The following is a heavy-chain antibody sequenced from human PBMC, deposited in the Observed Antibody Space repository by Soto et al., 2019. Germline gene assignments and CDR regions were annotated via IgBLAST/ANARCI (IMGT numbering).Heavy chain of an antibody. J-gene: IGHJ4*02. CDR1: GGSISSSSYY. V-gene: IGHV4-39*01. CDR3: ARLNPVQGLYDYIWGSYRSSFDY. CDR2: IYYSGST. Sequence: SETLSLTCTVSGGSISSSSYYWGWIRQPPGKGLEWIGSIYYSGSTYYNPSLKSRVTISVDTSKNQFSLKLSSVTAADTAVYYCARLNPVQGLYDYIWGSYRSSFDYWGQGTLVTVSS. D-gene: IGHD3-16*02.